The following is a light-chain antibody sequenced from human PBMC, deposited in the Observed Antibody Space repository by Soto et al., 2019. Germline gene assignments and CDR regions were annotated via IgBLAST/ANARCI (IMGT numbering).Light chain of an antibody. CDR3: QRYGTSPPLT. V-gene: IGKV3-20*01. CDR1: QSVSNSY. CDR2: GAS. J-gene: IGKJ4*01. Sequence: EIVLTQSPGTLSLSPGERAALSCRASQSVSNSYLAWYQQKPGQAPRLLIYGASNRATGIPDRFSGSGPATDFTLTISRLEPEDFAVYFCQRYGTSPPLTFGGGTKVDIK.